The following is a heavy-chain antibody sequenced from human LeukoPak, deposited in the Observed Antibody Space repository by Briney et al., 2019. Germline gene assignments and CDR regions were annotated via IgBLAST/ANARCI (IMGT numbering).Heavy chain of an antibody. CDR3: AKDIGGGYYDYVWGSYRYTATLNYFDY. CDR1: GFTFSSYG. J-gene: IGHJ4*02. D-gene: IGHD3-16*02. Sequence: PGGSLRLSCAASGFTFSSYGMSWVRQAPGKGLEWVSAISGSGGSTYYADSVKGRFTISRDNSKNTLYLQMNSLRAEDTAVYYCAKDIGGGYYDYVWGSYRYTATLNYFDYWGQGTLVTVSS. V-gene: IGHV3-23*01. CDR2: ISGSGGST.